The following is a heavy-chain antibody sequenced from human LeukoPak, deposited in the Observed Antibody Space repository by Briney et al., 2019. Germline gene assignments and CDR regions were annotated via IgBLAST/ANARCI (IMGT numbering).Heavy chain of an antibody. Sequence: PGGSLRLSCAASGFTFSSSAMSWVRQAPGKGLEWVSSISSSSSYIYYADSVKGRFTISRDNAKNSLYLQMNSLRAEDTAVYYCARVVSSGWTHDYWGQGTLVTVSS. CDR2: ISSSSSYI. D-gene: IGHD6-19*01. CDR3: ARVVSSGWTHDY. V-gene: IGHV3-21*01. J-gene: IGHJ4*02. CDR1: GFTFSSSA.